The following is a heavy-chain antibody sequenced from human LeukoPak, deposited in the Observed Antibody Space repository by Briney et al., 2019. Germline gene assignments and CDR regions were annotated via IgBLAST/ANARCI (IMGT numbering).Heavy chain of an antibody. V-gene: IGHV5-51*01. CDR1: GYSFTSYW. Sequence: GESLQISCQGSGYSFTSYWIGWVRQMPGKGLEWMGIIYPGDSDTRYSSSFQGQVTISADKSISTAYLQWSSLKASDTAMYYCARQGPVSGQFFYGMDVWGQGTTVTVSS. D-gene: IGHD5/OR15-5a*01. CDR2: IYPGDSDT. CDR3: ARQGPVSGQFFYGMDV. J-gene: IGHJ6*02.